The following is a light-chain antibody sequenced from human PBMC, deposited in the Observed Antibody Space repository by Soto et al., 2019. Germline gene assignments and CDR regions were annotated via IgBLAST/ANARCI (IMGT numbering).Light chain of an antibody. CDR1: SGHSSYA. CDR3: QTWGSWV. V-gene: IGLV4-69*01. J-gene: IGLJ3*02. CDR2: LNSDGSH. Sequence: QSVLTQSPSASASLGASVKLTCTLSSGHSSYAIAWHQQQPEKGPRYLMKLNSDGSHSKGDGIPDRFSGSSSGAERYLTISSLQSEDEADYYCQTWGSWVFGGRTKVTVL.